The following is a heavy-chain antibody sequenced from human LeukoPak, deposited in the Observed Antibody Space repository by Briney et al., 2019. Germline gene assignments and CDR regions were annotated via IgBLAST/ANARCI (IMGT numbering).Heavy chain of an antibody. J-gene: IGHJ3*02. D-gene: IGHD1-1*01. Sequence: GRSLRLSCTASGFSFGDYAMTWFRQAPGKGLVCVSFIRSKAYGWTREYAASVKGRFIISRDDSKSSAYLQMNSMKTEDTAVYYCATDCNDGAFDIWGQGTMVTVSS. CDR3: ATDCNDGAFDI. CDR1: GFSFGDYA. V-gene: IGHV3-49*03. CDR2: IRSKAYGWTR.